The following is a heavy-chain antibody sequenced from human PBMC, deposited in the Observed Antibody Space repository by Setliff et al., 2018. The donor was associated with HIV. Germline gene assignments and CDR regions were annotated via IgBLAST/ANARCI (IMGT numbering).Heavy chain of an antibody. Sequence: SGPTLVNPTPSLTLTCTFSGFSLSTSGVGVGWIRQPPGKALEWLARNYWDDDKRYSPSLKSRLTITHDTPKNQVVLTITNIDPVDPATSYCAHTVGGKYYDILTGHLWVLWSWFDPWGQGTLVTVSS. J-gene: IGHJ5*02. CDR3: AHTVGGKYYDILTGHLWVLWSWFDP. CDR1: GFSLSTSGVG. CDR2: NYWDDDK. V-gene: IGHV2-5*02. D-gene: IGHD3-9*01.